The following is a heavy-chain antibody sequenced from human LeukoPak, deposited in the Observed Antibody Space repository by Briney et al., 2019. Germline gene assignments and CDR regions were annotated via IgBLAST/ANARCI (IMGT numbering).Heavy chain of an antibody. J-gene: IGHJ4*02. CDR2: INHSGST. D-gene: IGHD6-6*01. Sequence: SETLSLTCAVYVGSFSGYYWSWIRQPPGKGLEWVGEINHSGSTNYNPSLKSRVTISVDTSKNQFSLKLGSVTAADTAVYYCARGRIAARLGMDYWGQGTLVTVPS. V-gene: IGHV4-34*01. CDR3: ARGRIAARLGMDY. CDR1: VGSFSGYY.